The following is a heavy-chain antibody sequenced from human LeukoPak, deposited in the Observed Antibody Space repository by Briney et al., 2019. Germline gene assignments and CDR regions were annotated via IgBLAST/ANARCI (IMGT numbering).Heavy chain of an antibody. CDR1: GFTFSSYSMN. CDR2: IYYSGST. V-gene: IGHV4-39*01. D-gene: IGHD6-19*01. J-gene: IGHJ6*02. CDR3: ARHGAVRFWYYYYGMDV. Sequence: PGGSLRLSCAASGFTFSSYSMNWVRQPPGKGLEWIGSIYYSGSTYYNPSLKSRVTISVDTSKNQFSLKLSSVTAADTAVYYCARHGAVRFWYYYYGMDVWGQGTTVTVSS.